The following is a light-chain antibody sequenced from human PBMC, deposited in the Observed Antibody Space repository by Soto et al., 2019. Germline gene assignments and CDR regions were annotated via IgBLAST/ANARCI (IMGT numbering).Light chain of an antibody. V-gene: IGKV3-15*01. J-gene: IGKJ1*01. CDR2: GAS. CDR3: QQHNNWPPWT. CDR1: QSVSSN. Sequence: EIVMTQSPATLSVSPGERATLSCRASQSVSSNLAWYQQTPGQAPRLLLYGASTRATGITDRFSGSGSGTDFTLTISSLQSEACAVYYCQQHNNWPPWTCGQGNKVEIK.